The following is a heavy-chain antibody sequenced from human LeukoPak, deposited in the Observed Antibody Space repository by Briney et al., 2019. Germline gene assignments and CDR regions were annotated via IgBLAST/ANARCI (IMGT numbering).Heavy chain of an antibody. J-gene: IGHJ6*02. D-gene: IGHD2-15*01. CDR2: INLYSGGA. Sequence: ASVKVSRKSCGYTFTDYYMHWVRQAPGQGLEWMGCINLYSGGAHYAQKLQDWLSMTRDTSINTAYMELSSLRSDDTAVYYCARDILGRSNGGSNYFGMEVWGQGTTVTVSS. CDR1: GYTFTDYY. V-gene: IGHV1-2*04. CDR3: ARDILGRSNGGSNYFGMEV.